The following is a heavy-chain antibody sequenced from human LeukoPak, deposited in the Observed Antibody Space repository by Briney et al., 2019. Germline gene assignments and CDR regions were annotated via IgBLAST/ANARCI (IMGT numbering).Heavy chain of an antibody. Sequence: GGSLRLSCAASGFTFSSYAMTWVRQAPGRGLDWVSTISGSGGATYYADSVKGRFTISRDNSKNTLYLQMNSLRAEDTAVYYCAKRLNPGNSVRYYYYMDVWGKGTTVTVSS. D-gene: IGHD4-23*01. CDR2: ISGSGGAT. CDR3: AKRLNPGNSVRYYYYMDV. V-gene: IGHV3-23*01. J-gene: IGHJ6*03. CDR1: GFTFSSYA.